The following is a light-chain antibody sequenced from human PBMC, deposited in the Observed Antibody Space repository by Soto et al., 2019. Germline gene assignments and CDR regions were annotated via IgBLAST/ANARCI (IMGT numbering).Light chain of an antibody. Sequence: DIQMTQSPSSLSASVGDRVTITCRASQGISNYLAWYQQKPGQVPKLLIYAASTLQPGVPSRFSGSRSGTDFPLTISSLQPEDGATYYCQRYNRSPWTVGQGPKVEIK. CDR2: AAS. J-gene: IGKJ1*01. V-gene: IGKV1-27*01. CDR1: QGISNY. CDR3: QRYNRSPWT.